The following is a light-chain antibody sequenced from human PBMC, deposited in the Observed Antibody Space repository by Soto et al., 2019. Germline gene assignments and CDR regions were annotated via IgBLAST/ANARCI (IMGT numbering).Light chain of an antibody. Sequence: QSVLTQTPSASGTPGQRVTISCSGSSSNIESNFVYWYQQLPGTAPKVLIYSNNQRPSGVPDRFSGSKSGTSASLAISGLRSEDEAEYYCAAWDDNLSGVVFGGGTKLTVL. CDR1: SSNIESNF. V-gene: IGLV1-47*02. CDR3: AAWDDNLSGVV. CDR2: SNN. J-gene: IGLJ2*01.